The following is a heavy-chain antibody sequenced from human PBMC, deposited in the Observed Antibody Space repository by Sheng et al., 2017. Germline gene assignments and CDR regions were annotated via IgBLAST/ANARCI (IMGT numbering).Heavy chain of an antibody. CDR1: GGPSVVSG. J-gene: IGHJ4*02. Sequence: QVQLQQWGAGLLKPSETLSLTCAVYGGPSVVSGGAGSASPQGRGWSGLEKSSHSGSTNYNPSLKSRVTISVDTSKNQVSLKLSSMTAADTAVYYCASTEPTIGYWGQGTLVTGLL. CDR3: ASTEPTIGY. CDR2: SSHSGST. D-gene: IGHD1-26*01. V-gene: IGHV4-34*01.